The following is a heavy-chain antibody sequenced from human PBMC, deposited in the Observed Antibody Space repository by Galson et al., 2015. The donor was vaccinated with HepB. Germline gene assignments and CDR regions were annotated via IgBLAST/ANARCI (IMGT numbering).Heavy chain of an antibody. V-gene: IGHV3-74*01. J-gene: IGHJ6*02. D-gene: IGHD4-17*01. CDR1: GFTFRTYW. CDR3: GRDTEYGMDV. CDR2: INRDGSRT. Sequence: SLRLSCAASGFTFRTYWMHWVRQAPGKGPVWVSYINRDGSRTTYADSVRGRFTISRDNAKNTLYLQVNSLSAEDTAVYYCGRDTEYGMDVWGQGTTVTVSS.